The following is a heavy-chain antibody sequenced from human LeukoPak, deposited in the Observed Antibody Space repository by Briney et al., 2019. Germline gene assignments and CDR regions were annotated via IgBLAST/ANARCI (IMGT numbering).Heavy chain of an antibody. J-gene: IGHJ4*02. CDR1: GYTFTGYY. CDR3: ARTSYDILTGYYSPLDY. CDR2: INPNSGGT. V-gene: IGHV1-2*02. D-gene: IGHD3-9*01. Sequence: ASVKVFCKASGYTFTGYYMHWVRQAPGQGLEWMGWINPNSGGTNYAQKFQGRVTMTRDTSISTAYMELSRLRSDDTAVYYCARTSYDILTGYYSPLDYWGQRTLVTVSS.